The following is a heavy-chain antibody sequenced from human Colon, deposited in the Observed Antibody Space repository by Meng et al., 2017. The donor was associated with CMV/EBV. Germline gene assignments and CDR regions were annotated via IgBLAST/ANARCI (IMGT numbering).Heavy chain of an antibody. CDR2: INPSGGST. D-gene: IGHD2-2*01. V-gene: IGHV1-46*01. CDR3: ARDRAVVVPAALYYFDY. Sequence: ASVKVSCKASGGTFSSYAISWVRQAPGQGLEWMGIINPSGGSTSYAQKFQGRVTMTRDTSTSTVYMELSSLRSEDTAVYYCARDRAVVVPAALYYFDYWGQGTLVTVSS. J-gene: IGHJ4*02. CDR1: GGTFSSYA.